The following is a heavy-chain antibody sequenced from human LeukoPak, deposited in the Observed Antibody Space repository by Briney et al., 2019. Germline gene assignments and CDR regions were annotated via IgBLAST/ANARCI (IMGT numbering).Heavy chain of an antibody. Sequence: GGSLRLSCAASGFTFNSYSMNWVRQAPGKGLEWVSFIYSDNTHYSDSVKGRFTISRDNSKNTLYLQMNSLRAEDTAVYYCARRAGAYSHPYDYWGQGTLVTVSS. V-gene: IGHV3-53*01. J-gene: IGHJ4*02. CDR1: GFTFNSYS. CDR3: ARRAGAYSHPYDY. D-gene: IGHD4/OR15-4a*01. CDR2: IYSDNT.